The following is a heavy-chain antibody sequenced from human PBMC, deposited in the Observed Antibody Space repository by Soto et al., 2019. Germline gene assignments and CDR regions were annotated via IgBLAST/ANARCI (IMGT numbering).Heavy chain of an antibody. CDR3: ARDSRGYCSSTSCYEGDYYYYGMDV. D-gene: IGHD2-2*01. J-gene: IGHJ6*02. CDR2: IIPIFGTA. V-gene: IGHV1-69*01. Sequence: QVQLVQSGAEVKKPGSSVKVSCKASGGTFSSYAISWVRQAPGQGLEWMGGIIPIFGTANYAQKFQGRVTITADEATSTAYMELSSLRSEDKAVYYCARDSRGYCSSTSCYEGDYYYYGMDVWGQGTTVTVSS. CDR1: GGTFSSYA.